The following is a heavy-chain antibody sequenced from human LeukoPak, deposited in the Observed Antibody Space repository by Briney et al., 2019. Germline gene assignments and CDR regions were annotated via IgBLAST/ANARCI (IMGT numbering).Heavy chain of an antibody. D-gene: IGHD4-17*01. CDR3: ARSGDYLGDYYYYYYMDV. V-gene: IGHV3-21*01. Sequence: GGSLRLSYAASGFTFSSYSMNWVRQAPGKGLEWVSSISSSSSYIYYADSVKGRFTISRDNAKNSLYLQMNSLRAEDTAVYYCARSGDYLGDYYYYYYMDVWGKGTTVTVSS. CDR2: ISSSSSYI. J-gene: IGHJ6*03. CDR1: GFTFSSYS.